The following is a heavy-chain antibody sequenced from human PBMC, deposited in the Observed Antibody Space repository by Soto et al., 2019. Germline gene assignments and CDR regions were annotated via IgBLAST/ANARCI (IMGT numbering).Heavy chain of an antibody. CDR3: ARGSVVVVAATYYFDY. J-gene: IGHJ4*02. Sequence: SETLSLTCAVYGGSFSGYYWSWIRQPPGKGLEWIGEINHSGSTNYNPSLKSRVTISVDTSKNQFSLKLSSVTAADTAVYYCARGSVVVVAATYYFDYWGQGTLVTVSS. CDR2: INHSGST. V-gene: IGHV4-34*01. D-gene: IGHD2-15*01. CDR1: GGSFSGYY.